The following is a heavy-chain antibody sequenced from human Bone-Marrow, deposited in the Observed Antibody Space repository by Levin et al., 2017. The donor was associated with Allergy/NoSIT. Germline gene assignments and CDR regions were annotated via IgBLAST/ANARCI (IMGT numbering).Heavy chain of an antibody. D-gene: IGHD3-10*01. CDR1: GVSVRSGGYY. Sequence: SQTLSLPCSVSGVSVRSGGYYWSWVRQRPGKGLECVGYISYSGSSYYDPSLKSRLSMSVDASKNQFSLKLRSVTAADTAVYYCARGNSYAEYYFDYWGQGHLVTVSS. V-gene: IGHV4-31*03. J-gene: IGHJ4*02. CDR2: ISYSGSS. CDR3: ARGNSYAEYYFDY.